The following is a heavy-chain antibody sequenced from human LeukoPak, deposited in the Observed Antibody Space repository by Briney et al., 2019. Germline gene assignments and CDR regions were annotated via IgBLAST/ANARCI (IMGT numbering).Heavy chain of an antibody. CDR3: AGGGIAARRFDP. D-gene: IGHD6-6*01. V-gene: IGHV4-39*01. CDR1: GGSFSSSSYY. CDR2: IYYSGST. J-gene: IGHJ5*02. Sequence: SETLSLTCAVYGGSFSSSSYYWGWIRQPPGKGLEWIGSIYYSGSTYYNPSLKSRVTISVDTSKNQFSLKLSSVTAADTAVYYCAGGGIAARRFDPWGQGTLVTVSS.